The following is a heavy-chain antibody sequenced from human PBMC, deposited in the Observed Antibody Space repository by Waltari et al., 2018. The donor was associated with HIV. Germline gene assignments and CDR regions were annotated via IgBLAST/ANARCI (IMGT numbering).Heavy chain of an antibody. CDR3: ARHQSGSYYNYYYGMDV. V-gene: IGHV5-51*01. J-gene: IGHJ6*02. D-gene: IGHD1-26*01. CDR1: GYSFTSYW. CDR2: IYPGDSDT. Sequence: EVQLVQSGAEVKKPGESLKISCKGSGYSFTSYWIGWVRQIPGKGLEWMGSIYPGDSDTRYSPSFQGQVTISADKSISTAYLQWSSLKASDTAMYYCARHQSGSYYNYYYGMDVWGQGTTVTVSS.